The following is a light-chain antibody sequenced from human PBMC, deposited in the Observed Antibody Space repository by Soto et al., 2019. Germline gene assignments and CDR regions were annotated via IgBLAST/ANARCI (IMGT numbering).Light chain of an antibody. J-gene: IGKJ4*01. CDR1: QDISSS. Sequence: AIRMTQSPSSFSASTGDRVTITCRASQDISSSLAWYQQKPGKAPKLLIYGTSTLQSGVPSRISGSGSGADFALTISFLQNENFATYYCQQYYSYPLPFGGGTKVDIK. CDR2: GTS. CDR3: QQYYSYPLP. V-gene: IGKV1-8*01.